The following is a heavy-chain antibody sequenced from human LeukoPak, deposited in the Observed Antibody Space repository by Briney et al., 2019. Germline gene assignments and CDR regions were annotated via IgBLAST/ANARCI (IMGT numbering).Heavy chain of an antibody. CDR2: ISAYNGNT. J-gene: IGHJ6*02. CDR1: GYTFTSYG. CDR3: ARSPDYGSGSYYPHYYYYYGMDV. V-gene: IGHV1-8*02. D-gene: IGHD3-10*01. Sequence: GASVKVSCKASGYTFTSYGISWVRQAPGQGLEWMGWISAYNGNTGYAQKFQGRVTMTRNTSISTAYMELSSLRSEDTAVYYCARSPDYGSGSYYPHYYYYYGMDVWGQGTTVTVSS.